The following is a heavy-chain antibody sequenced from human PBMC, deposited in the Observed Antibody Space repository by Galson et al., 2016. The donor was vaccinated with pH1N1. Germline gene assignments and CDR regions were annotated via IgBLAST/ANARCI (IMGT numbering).Heavy chain of an antibody. Sequence: ALVKPTQTLTLTCTFSGFSLSTTGMRVSWIRQPPGKALEWLARLDWDDSKFYSTSLKTRVTISKDTSKNQVVLEMTNMDPVDTATYYCARSRRMAAVGTSGYFYNSMDVWGQGTTVTVSS. CDR2: LDWDDSK. CDR3: ARSRRMAAVGTSGYFYNSMDV. CDR1: GFSLSTTGMR. J-gene: IGHJ6*02. D-gene: IGHD6-13*01. V-gene: IGHV2-70*04.